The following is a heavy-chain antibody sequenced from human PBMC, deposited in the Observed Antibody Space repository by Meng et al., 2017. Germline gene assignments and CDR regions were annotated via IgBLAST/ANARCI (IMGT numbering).Heavy chain of an antibody. CDR1: GYPFTSYG. CDR2: ISAYNGNT. D-gene: IGHD4-17*01. V-gene: IGHV1-18*01. CDR3: ARGGSRYYGDYNWYFDL. Sequence: VPLWRSGAEVKKPGGPVKVSCKASGYPFTSYGISWVRQAPGQGLEWMGWISAYNGNTNYAPKLQGRVTMTTDTSTSTADMELRSLRSDDTAVYYCARGGSRYYGDYNWYFDLWGRGTLVTVSS. J-gene: IGHJ2*01.